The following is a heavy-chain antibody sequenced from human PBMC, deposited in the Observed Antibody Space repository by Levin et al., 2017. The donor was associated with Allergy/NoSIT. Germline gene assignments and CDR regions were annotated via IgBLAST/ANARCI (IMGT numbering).Heavy chain of an antibody. J-gene: IGHJ4*02. CDR1: GGTFSSYA. Sequence: SVKVSCKASGGTFSSYAISWVRQAPGQGLEWMGRIIPILGIANYAQKFQGRVTITADKSTSTAYMELSSLRSEDTAVYYCARLVGATRGSLDYWGQGTLVTVSS. CDR2: IIPILGIA. CDR3: ARLVGATRGSLDY. D-gene: IGHD1-26*01. V-gene: IGHV1-69*04.